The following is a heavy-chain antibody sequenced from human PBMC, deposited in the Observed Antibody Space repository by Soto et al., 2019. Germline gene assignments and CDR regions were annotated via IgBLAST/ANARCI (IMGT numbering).Heavy chain of an antibody. D-gene: IGHD4-17*01. CDR3: ARGLRWHSSYYFDY. Sequence: SETLSLTCTVSGGSISSSSYYWGWIRQPPGKGLEWIGEINHSGSTNYNPSLKSRVTISVDTSKNQFSLKLSSVTAADTAVYYCARGLRWHSSYYFDYWGQGTLVTVSS. V-gene: IGHV4-39*07. CDR1: GGSISSSSYY. CDR2: INHSGST. J-gene: IGHJ4*02.